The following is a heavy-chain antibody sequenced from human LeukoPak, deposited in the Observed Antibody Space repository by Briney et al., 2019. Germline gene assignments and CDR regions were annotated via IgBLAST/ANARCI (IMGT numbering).Heavy chain of an antibody. Sequence: ASVKVSCKASGGTFSSHAISWVRQAPGQGLEWMGRIIPILGIANYAQKFQGRVTITADKSTSTAYMGLSSLRSEDTAVYYCAREPIVVVPAAYYYYYGMDVWGQGTTVTVSS. D-gene: IGHD2-2*01. CDR1: GGTFSSHA. V-gene: IGHV1-69*04. CDR3: AREPIVVVPAAYYYYYGMDV. J-gene: IGHJ6*02. CDR2: IIPILGIA.